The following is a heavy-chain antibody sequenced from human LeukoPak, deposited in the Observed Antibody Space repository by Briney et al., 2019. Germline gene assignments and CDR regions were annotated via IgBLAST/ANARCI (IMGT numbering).Heavy chain of an antibody. Sequence: ASVKVSCKASGYTFTSYGISWVRQAPGQGLEWMGWISAYNGNTNYAQKLQGRVTMTTDTSTSTAYMELRSLRSDDTAVYYCARSRYSSGHNYFDYWGQGTLVTVSS. V-gene: IGHV1-18*01. J-gene: IGHJ4*02. CDR3: ARSRYSSGHNYFDY. CDR2: ISAYNGNT. D-gene: IGHD6-19*01. CDR1: GYTFTSYG.